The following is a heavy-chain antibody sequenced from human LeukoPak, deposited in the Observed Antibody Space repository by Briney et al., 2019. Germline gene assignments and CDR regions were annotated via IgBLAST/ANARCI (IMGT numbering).Heavy chain of an antibody. V-gene: IGHV4-4*07. Sequence: SETLSLTCSVSGGSTSSFYWSWIRQPAGKGLGWMGRIETSGSTNYNPSLKSRVTISVDTSKNQFSLKLSSVAAADTAVYYCARAHDYGDFDYWGQGTLVTVS. CDR3: ARAHDYGDFDY. J-gene: IGHJ4*02. D-gene: IGHD4-17*01. CDR1: GGSTSSFY. CDR2: IETSGST.